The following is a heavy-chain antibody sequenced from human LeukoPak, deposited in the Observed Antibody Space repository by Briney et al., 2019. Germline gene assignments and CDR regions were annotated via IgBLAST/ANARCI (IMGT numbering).Heavy chain of an antibody. V-gene: IGHV1-69*05. Sequence: SVKVSCKASGGTFSSYAISWVRQAPGQGLEWMGGIIPIFGTANYGQEFQGRVTITTDESTSTAYMELSSLRSEDTAVYYCARSYSSSSYYYYYYMDVWGKGTTVTVSS. CDR1: GGTFSSYA. D-gene: IGHD6-6*01. CDR2: IIPIFGTA. J-gene: IGHJ6*03. CDR3: ARSYSSSSYYYYYYMDV.